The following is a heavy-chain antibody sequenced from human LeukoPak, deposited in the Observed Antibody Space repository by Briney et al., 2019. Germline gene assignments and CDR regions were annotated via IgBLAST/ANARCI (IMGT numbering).Heavy chain of an antibody. Sequence: GSLRLSCAASGFTFSDYSMNWVRQAPGKGLEWISYIGIDSGNTNYTDSVKGRFTISGDKAKNSLYLQMNSLRVEDTAVYYCARDYKYAFDNWGQGTLVTVSS. V-gene: IGHV3-48*01. CDR3: ARDYKYAFDN. CDR2: IGIDSGNT. D-gene: IGHD5-24*01. J-gene: IGHJ4*02. CDR1: GFTFSDYS.